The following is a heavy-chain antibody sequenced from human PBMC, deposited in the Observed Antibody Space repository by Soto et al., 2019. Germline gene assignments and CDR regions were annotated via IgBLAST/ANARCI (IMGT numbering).Heavy chain of an antibody. CDR3: ARRYGGNFDY. J-gene: IGHJ4*02. Sequence: PSETLSLTCVVSGGSLSSYYWSWIRQPPGKGLEWIGYIYYSGSTNYNPSLKSRVTISVDTSKNQFSLKLSSVTAADTAVYYCARRYGGNFDYWGQGTLVTVSS. CDR1: GGSLSSYY. CDR2: IYYSGST. V-gene: IGHV4-59*01. D-gene: IGHD1-26*01.